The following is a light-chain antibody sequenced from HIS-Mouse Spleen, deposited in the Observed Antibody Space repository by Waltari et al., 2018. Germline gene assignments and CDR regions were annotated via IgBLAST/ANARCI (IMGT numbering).Light chain of an antibody. V-gene: IGLV1-51*01. J-gene: IGLJ2*01. Sequence: QPVFTQPPSVSAAPGQKVTLSCPGSRPNIGNNHVYWYHQLPGTAPKLLIYDNNKRPSGIPDRFSGSKSGTSATLGITGLQTGDEADYYCGTWDSSLSAGVFGGGTKLTVL. CDR1: RPNIGNNH. CDR3: GTWDSSLSAGV. CDR2: DNN.